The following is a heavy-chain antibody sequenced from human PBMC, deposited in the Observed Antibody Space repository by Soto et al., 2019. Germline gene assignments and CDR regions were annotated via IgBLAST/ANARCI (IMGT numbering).Heavy chain of an antibody. J-gene: IGHJ5*02. V-gene: IGHV1-18*01. CDR3: ARDAFYNFWSGGNWFDP. CDR2: ISAYNGNT. D-gene: IGHD3-3*01. CDR1: GYTFTSYG. Sequence: ASVKVSCKASGYTFTSYGISWVRQAPGQGLEGMGWISAYNGNTNYAQKLQGRVTMTTDTSTSTAYMERRSLRSDDTAVYYCARDAFYNFWSGGNWFDPWGQGTLLTVSS.